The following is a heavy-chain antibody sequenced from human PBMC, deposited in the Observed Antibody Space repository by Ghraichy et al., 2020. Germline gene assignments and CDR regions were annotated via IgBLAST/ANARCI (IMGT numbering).Heavy chain of an antibody. D-gene: IGHD2-2*02. CDR3: ARKIKAVVPAATPPGYYYYGMDV. J-gene: IGHJ6*02. Sequence: GGSLRLSCAASGLTFSTYAMSWVRQAPGKGLDWVSSISGSGGSTYYADSVRGRFTISRDNAKNSLYLQMNSLRAEDTAVYYCARKIKAVVPAATPPGYYYYGMDVRGQGTTVTVSS. CDR2: ISGSGGST. V-gene: IGHV3-23*01. CDR1: GLTFSTYA.